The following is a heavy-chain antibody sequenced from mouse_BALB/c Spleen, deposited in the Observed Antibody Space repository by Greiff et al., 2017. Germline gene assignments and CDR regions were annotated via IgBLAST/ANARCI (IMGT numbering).Heavy chain of an antibody. J-gene: IGHJ1*01. CDR2: IWAGGST. CDR3: ARPLSYGGYFDV. V-gene: IGHV2-9*02. Sequence: QVQLKESGPGLVAPSQSLSITCTVSGFSLTSYGVHWVRQPPGKGLEWLGVIWAGGSTNYNSALMSRLSISKDNSKSQVFLKMNSLQTDDTAMYYCARPLSYGGYFDVWGAGTTVTVSS. CDR1: GFSLTSYG. D-gene: IGHD1-1*01.